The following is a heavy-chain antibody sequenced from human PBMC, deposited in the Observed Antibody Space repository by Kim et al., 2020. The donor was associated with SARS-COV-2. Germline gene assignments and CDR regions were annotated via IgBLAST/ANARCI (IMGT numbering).Heavy chain of an antibody. CDR2: IYYSGST. Sequence: SETLSLTCTVSGGSISSGGYYWSWIRQHPGKGLEWIGYIYYSGSTYYNPSLKSRVTISVDTSKNQFSLKLSSVTAADTAVYYCARGDVDTAMEFDYWGQGTLVTVSS. CDR3: ARGDVDTAMEFDY. CDR1: GGSISSGGYY. V-gene: IGHV4-31*03. D-gene: IGHD5-18*01. J-gene: IGHJ4*02.